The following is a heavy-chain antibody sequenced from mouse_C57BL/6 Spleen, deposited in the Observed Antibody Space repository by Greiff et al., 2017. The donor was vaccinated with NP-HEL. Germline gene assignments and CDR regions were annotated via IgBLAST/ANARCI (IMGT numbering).Heavy chain of an antibody. Sequence: VQLQQPGAELVKPGASVKLSCKASGYTFTSYWMQWVKQRPGQGLEWIGEIDPSDSYTNYNQKFKGKATLTVDTSSSTAYMQLSSLTSEDSAVYYCARGTTVVDYYAMDYWGQGTSVTVSS. D-gene: IGHD1-1*01. V-gene: IGHV1-50*01. CDR2: IDPSDSYT. J-gene: IGHJ4*01. CDR3: ARGTTVVDYYAMDY. CDR1: GYTFTSYW.